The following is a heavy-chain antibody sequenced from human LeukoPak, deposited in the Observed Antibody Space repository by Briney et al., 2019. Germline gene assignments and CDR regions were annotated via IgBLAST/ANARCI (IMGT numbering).Heavy chain of an antibody. D-gene: IGHD6-13*01. Sequence: GGSLRLSCAASGFTFSSYAMSWVRQAPGKGLEWVSAISGSGGSTYYADSVEGRFTISRDNSKNTLYLQMNSLRAEDTAVYYCAKDRIGSSWYSPLDYWGQGTLVTVSS. CDR3: AKDRIGSSWYSPLDY. J-gene: IGHJ4*02. V-gene: IGHV3-23*01. CDR1: GFTFSSYA. CDR2: ISGSGGST.